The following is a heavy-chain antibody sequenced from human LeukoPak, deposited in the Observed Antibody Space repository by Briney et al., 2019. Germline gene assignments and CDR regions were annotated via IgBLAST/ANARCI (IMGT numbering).Heavy chain of an antibody. D-gene: IGHD2-8*01. Sequence: GGSLRLSCAASRFTFSRYGMHWVRQAPGKGLVWVAYIQYDGSNAQYADFVKGRFSISRDSSKNILYLQMNSLRAEDTAVYYCAKDRCSNGVGGYYYYMDVWGKGTTVTISS. CDR1: RFTFSRYG. CDR2: IQYDGSNA. V-gene: IGHV3-30*02. J-gene: IGHJ6*03. CDR3: AKDRCSNGVGGYYYYMDV.